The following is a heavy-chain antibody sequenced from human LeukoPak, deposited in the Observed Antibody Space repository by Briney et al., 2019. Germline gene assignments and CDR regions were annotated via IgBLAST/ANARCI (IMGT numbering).Heavy chain of an antibody. CDR2: IYTSGST. D-gene: IGHD3-22*01. V-gene: IGHV4-61*02. Sequence: SETLSLTCTVSGGSITTNNYYWGWIRQPAGKGLEWIGRIYTSGSTNYNPSLKSRVTISVDTSKNQSSLKLSSVTAADTAVYYCARETYYYDSSGYYSVPHYFDYWGQGTLVTVSS. CDR1: GGSITTNNYY. J-gene: IGHJ4*02. CDR3: ARETYYYDSSGYYSVPHYFDY.